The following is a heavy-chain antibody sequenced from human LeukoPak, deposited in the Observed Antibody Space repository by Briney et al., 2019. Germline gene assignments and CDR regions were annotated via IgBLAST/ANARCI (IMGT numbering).Heavy chain of an antibody. CDR3: ARDGGNGRFDY. CDR2: IYYTGST. CDR1: GGSISSYY. D-gene: IGHD4-23*01. Sequence: PSETLSLTCTVSGGSISSYYWSWIRQPPGKALEWIGYIYYTGSTNYNPSLKSRVTISVDTSKNQFSLKLSSVTAADTAVYYCARDGGNGRFDYWGQGTLVTVSS. V-gene: IGHV4-59*01. J-gene: IGHJ4*02.